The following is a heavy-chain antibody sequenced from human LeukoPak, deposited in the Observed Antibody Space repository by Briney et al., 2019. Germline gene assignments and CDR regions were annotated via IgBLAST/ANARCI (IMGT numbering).Heavy chain of an antibody. CDR1: GFSLSTSGVG. V-gene: IGHV2-5*02. D-gene: IGHD3-22*01. CDR2: IYWDDDK. Sequence: ESGPTLVNPTQTLTLTCTFSGFSLSTSGVGVGWIRQPPGKALEWLALIYWDDDKRYSPSLKSRLTITKDTSKNQVVLTMTNMDPVDTATYYCARSPRPDSTGYYTFDYWGQGTLVTVSS. J-gene: IGHJ4*02. CDR3: ARSPRPDSTGYYTFDY.